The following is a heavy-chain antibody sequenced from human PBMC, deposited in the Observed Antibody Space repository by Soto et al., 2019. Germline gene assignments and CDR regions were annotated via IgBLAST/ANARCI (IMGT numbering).Heavy chain of an antibody. CDR1: GLTFGSRA. V-gene: IGHV3-23*01. CDR3: ARGSTDSYPGSRIFDF. CDR2: ITDTGGDA. J-gene: IGHJ4*02. Sequence: GGSLRLSCVASGLTFGSRAMSWVRQAPGEGLQWVSTITDTGGDAKYADSVRGRFVISRDNSKKTLYLQMISLTAEDSAMYFCARGSTDSYPGSRIFDFWGRGTLVTVSS. D-gene: IGHD3-10*01.